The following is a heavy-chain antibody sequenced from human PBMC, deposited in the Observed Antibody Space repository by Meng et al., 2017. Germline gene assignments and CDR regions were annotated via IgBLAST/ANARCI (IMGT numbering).Heavy chain of an antibody. CDR3: SRAGSGWFGWFDS. V-gene: IGHV4-4*02. Sequence: GSLRLSCAVSGGSISSSNWWSWVRQPPGKGLEWIGEIYHGGSTNYNPSLKSRVTISVDKSKNQFSLKLSSVTAADTAVYYCSRAGSGWFGWFDSWGQGTLVTVSS. CDR2: IYHGGST. CDR1: GGSISSSNW. J-gene: IGHJ5*01. D-gene: IGHD6-19*01.